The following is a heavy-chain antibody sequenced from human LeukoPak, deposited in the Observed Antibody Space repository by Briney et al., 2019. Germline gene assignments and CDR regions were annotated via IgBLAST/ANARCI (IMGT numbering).Heavy chain of an antibody. D-gene: IGHD2-2*02. Sequence: ASVKVSCKASGYTFTGYYMHWVRQAPGQGLEWMGWINPNSGGTNYAQKFQGRVTMTRDTSISTAYMELSRLRSDDTAVYYCARDCSSTSCYSYWGLGTLVTVSS. CDR3: ARDCSSTSCYSY. CDR1: GYTFTGYY. V-gene: IGHV1-2*02. J-gene: IGHJ4*02. CDR2: INPNSGGT.